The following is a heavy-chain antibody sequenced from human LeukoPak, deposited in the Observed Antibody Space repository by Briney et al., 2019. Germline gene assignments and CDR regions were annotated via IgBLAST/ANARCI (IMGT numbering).Heavy chain of an antibody. Sequence: GGSLRLSCGASGFTFSDYYMSWIRQAPGKGLEWVSYISSSGSTIYYADSVKGRFTISRDNAKNSLSLQMNSLRAEDTAVYYCARAERMTFYFDYWGQGTLVTVSS. D-gene: IGHD1-1*01. CDR1: GFTFSDYY. J-gene: IGHJ4*02. CDR2: ISSSGSTI. CDR3: ARAERMTFYFDY. V-gene: IGHV3-11*01.